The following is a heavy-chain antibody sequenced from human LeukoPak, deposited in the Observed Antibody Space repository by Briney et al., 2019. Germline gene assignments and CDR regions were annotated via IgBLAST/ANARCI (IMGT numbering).Heavy chain of an antibody. V-gene: IGHV3-74*01. CDR1: GFTFSNAW. CDR2: INSDGSST. Sequence: PGGSLRLSCAASGFTFSNAWLNWVRQAPGKGLVWVSHINSDGSSTSYADSVKGRFTISRDNAKNTLYLQMNSLRAEDTAVYYCARGGPTRGFYNMDVWGQGTTVTVSS. D-gene: IGHD2-8*02. CDR3: ARGGPTRGFYNMDV. J-gene: IGHJ6*02.